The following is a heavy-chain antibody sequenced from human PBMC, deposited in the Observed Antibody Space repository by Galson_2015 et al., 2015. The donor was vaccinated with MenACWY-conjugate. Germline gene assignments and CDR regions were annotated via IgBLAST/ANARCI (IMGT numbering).Heavy chain of an antibody. CDR1: GFTFSGYA. CDR3: VTRRTTVTTNY. D-gene: IGHD4-17*01. V-gene: IGHV3-23*01. Sequence: SLRLSCAASGFTFSGYAMSWVRRAPGKGLEWVSAISGSGGTTYYADSVKGRFTISRDNSKNTLYLQMNSLRAEDTAVYYCVTRRTTVTTNYWGQGTQVTVSS. CDR2: ISGSGGTT. J-gene: IGHJ4*02.